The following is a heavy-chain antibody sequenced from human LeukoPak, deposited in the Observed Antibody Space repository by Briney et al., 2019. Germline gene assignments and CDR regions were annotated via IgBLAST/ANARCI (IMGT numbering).Heavy chain of an antibody. CDR2: IYYSGST. D-gene: IGHD4-23*01. Sequence: SETLSLTCTASGGSISSYYWSWIRQPPGKGLEWIGYIYYSGSTNYNPSLKSRVTISVDTSKNQFSLKLSSVTAADTAVYYCARVTGYGGNSVDYWGQGTLVTVSS. V-gene: IGHV4-59*01. J-gene: IGHJ4*02. CDR3: ARVTGYGGNSVDY. CDR1: GGSISSYY.